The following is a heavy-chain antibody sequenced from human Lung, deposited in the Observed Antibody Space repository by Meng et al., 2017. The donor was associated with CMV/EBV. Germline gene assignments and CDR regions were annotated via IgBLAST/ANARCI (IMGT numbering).Heavy chain of an antibody. J-gene: IGHJ4*02. CDR3: AREMGLRDDY. V-gene: IGHV3-66*02. CDR1: GFTVSSNY. D-gene: IGHD5-12*01. Sequence: GEXXTISCAASGFTVSSNYMSWVRQAPGKGLEWVSVIYSGGSTYYADSVKGRFTISRDNSKNTLYLQMNSLRAEDTAVYYCAREMGLRDDYWGQGTLVTVSS. CDR2: IYSGGST.